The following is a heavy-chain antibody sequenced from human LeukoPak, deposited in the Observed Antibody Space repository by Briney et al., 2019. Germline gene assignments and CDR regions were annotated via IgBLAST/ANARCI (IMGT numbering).Heavy chain of an antibody. D-gene: IGHD4-11*01. J-gene: IGHJ4*02. CDR2: INSDESIT. CDR1: GFTFSSSW. V-gene: IGHV3-74*01. CDR3: ARGLVPGFLDY. Sequence: GGSLRPSCAASGFTFSSSWMYWVRHAPGEGLVWVSRINSDESITTYADSVKGRFTISRDNAKNTLYLQMNSLRAEDTAVYYCARGLVPGFLDYWGQGTPVTVSS.